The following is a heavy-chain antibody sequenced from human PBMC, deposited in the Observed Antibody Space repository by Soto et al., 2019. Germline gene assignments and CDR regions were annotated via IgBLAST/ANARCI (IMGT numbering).Heavy chain of an antibody. CDR2: ISGSGGST. V-gene: IGHV3-23*01. CDR1: GFTFSSYA. CDR3: AKDNHHHDAFDI. Sequence: EVQLLESGGGLVQPGGSLRLSCAASGFTFSSYAMSWVRQAPGKGLEWVSAISGSGGSTYYADSVKGRFTISRDNSKNTLYLQMNSLRAEDTAVYYGAKDNHHHDAFDIWGQGTMVTVSS. J-gene: IGHJ3*02.